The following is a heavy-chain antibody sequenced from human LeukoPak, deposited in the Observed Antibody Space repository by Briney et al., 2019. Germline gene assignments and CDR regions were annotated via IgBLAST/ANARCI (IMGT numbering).Heavy chain of an antibody. CDR2: INQDGSER. D-gene: IGHD3-10*01. CDR3: ARHKRGYYSPFDI. V-gene: IGHV3-7*01. Sequence: GGSLRLSCAASGFTFSYNWLSWVRQAPGKGLEWLANINQDGSERYYVDSVKGRFTISRDNTKNSLYLQMTSLRAEDTAVYYCARHKRGYYSPFDIWGQGTMVTVSS. J-gene: IGHJ3*02. CDR1: GFTFSYNW.